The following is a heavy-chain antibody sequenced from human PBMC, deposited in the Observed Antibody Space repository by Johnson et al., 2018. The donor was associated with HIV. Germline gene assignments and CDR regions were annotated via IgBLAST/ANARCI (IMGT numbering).Heavy chain of an antibody. Sequence: VQLVESGGGVVQPGGSLRLSCAASIFTVSSNYMSWVRQAPGKGLEWVSVIYSGGSTYYADSVKGRFTISRDNPKNTLYLQMNSLRAEDTAVYYCAKDRNCGGDCYPDAFDIWGQGTMVTVSS. CDR1: IFTVSSNY. CDR2: IYSGGST. J-gene: IGHJ3*02. CDR3: AKDRNCGGDCYPDAFDI. V-gene: IGHV3-66*01. D-gene: IGHD2-21*02.